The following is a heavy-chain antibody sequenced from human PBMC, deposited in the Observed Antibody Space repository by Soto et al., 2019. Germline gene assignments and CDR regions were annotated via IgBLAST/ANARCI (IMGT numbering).Heavy chain of an antibody. Sequence: QVQLQESGPGLVKPSETMSLTCTVSGGSISSYYWSWIRQPPGKGLEWIGYIYYSGSTNYNPSLTSRVTISVDTSKNQSSLRLSSVTAADTAVYYCAGHSGDSHNDAFDIWGQGTMVTVSS. CDR2: IYYSGST. D-gene: IGHD2-21*02. V-gene: IGHV4-59*08. CDR1: GGSISSYY. J-gene: IGHJ3*02. CDR3: AGHSGDSHNDAFDI.